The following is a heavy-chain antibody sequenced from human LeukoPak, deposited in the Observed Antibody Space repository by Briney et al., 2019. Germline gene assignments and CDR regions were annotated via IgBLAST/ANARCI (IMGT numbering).Heavy chain of an antibody. CDR1: GYTFTRYY. D-gene: IGHD3-22*01. CDR2: INPNSGGI. Sequence: ASVIVSCMASGYTFTRYYMHWLRQAPGQGLEWMGWINPNSGGINYAQKFQDRVTITRDTSISTVYMELSRLRSDDTAVYYCARDPPLYYYDSSGYGSRYYYMDVWGKGTTVTVSS. CDR3: ARDPPLYYYDSSGYGSRYYYMDV. J-gene: IGHJ6*03. V-gene: IGHV1-2*02.